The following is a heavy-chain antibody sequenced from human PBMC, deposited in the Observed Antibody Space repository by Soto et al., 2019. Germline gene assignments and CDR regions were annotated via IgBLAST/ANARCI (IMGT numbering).Heavy chain of an antibody. Sequence: SVKVSCKASGGTFSSYAISWVRQAPGQGLEWMGCIIPIFGTANYAQKFQGRVTITADESTSTAYMELSSLRSEDTAVYYCARDSPFTAIFDYGGQGTLVPVSS. D-gene: IGHD2-21*02. J-gene: IGHJ4*02. CDR1: GGTFSSYA. V-gene: IGHV1-69*13. CDR2: IIPIFGTA. CDR3: ARDSPFTAIFDY.